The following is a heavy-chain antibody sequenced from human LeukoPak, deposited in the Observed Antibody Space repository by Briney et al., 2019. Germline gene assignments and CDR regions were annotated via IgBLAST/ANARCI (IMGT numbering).Heavy chain of an antibody. J-gene: IGHJ6*03. V-gene: IGHV4-61*02. CDR2: IYTSGST. CDR3: ARDGVVVAANYYYYMDV. D-gene: IGHD2-15*01. CDR1: GGSISSGNYY. Sequence: PSETLSLTCTVSGGSISSGNYYWSWIRQPAGKGLEWIGRIYTSGSTNYNPSLKSRVTISVDTSKNQFSLKLSSVTAADTAVYYCARDGVVVAANYYYYMDVWGKGTTVTVSS.